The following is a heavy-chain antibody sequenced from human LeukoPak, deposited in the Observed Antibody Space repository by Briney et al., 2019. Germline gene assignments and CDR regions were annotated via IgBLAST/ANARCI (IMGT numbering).Heavy chain of an antibody. CDR3: ARDPKGGNSGNFDY. CDR2: IYHSGST. CDR1: GYSISSGYY. J-gene: IGHJ4*02. Sequence: KPSETLSLTCAVSGYSISSGYYWGWIRQPPGKGLEWIGSIYHSGSTYYNPSLKSRVTISVDTSKNQFSLKLNSVTAADTAVYYCARDPKGGNSGNFDYWGQGILVTVSS. D-gene: IGHD4-23*01. V-gene: IGHV4-38-2*02.